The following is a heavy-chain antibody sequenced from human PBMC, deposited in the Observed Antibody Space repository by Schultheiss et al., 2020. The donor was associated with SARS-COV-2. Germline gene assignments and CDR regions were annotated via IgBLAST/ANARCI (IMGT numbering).Heavy chain of an antibody. CDR2: IYHSGST. J-gene: IGHJ6*03. CDR3: ARGTQGRIVVVPALLYRGRYYMDV. CDR1: GGSISSSSYY. Sequence: SQTLSLTCTVSGGSISSSSYYWGWIRQPPGKGLEWIGEIYHSGSTNYNPSLKSRVTISVDTSKNQFSLKLSSLTAADTAVYYCARGTQGRIVVVPALLYRGRYYMDVWGKGTTVTVSS. V-gene: IGHV4-39*07. D-gene: IGHD2-2*01.